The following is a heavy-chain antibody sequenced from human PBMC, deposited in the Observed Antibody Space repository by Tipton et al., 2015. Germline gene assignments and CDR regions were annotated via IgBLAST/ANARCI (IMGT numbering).Heavy chain of an antibody. D-gene: IGHD5-12*01. V-gene: IGHV4-38-2*01. CDR3: ARVPDSGFDAFDI. CDR1: GYSISSGYY. J-gene: IGHJ3*02. Sequence: TLSLTCDVSGYSISSGYYWAWIRQPPGKGLEWIGSLYFSGSTYYNPSLKSRVTISMDTSKNQFSLKLTSVTAADTAVYYCARVPDSGFDAFDIWGQGTMVTVSS. CDR2: LYFSGST.